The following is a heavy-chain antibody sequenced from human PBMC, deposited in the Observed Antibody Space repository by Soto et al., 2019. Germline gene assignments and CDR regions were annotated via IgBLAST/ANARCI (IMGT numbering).Heavy chain of an antibody. V-gene: IGHV5-10-1*01. CDR3: ARARSLTIFGVVGFEMDV. CDR1: GYTFTDYW. CDR2: IDPSDSYT. Sequence: GESLKISGNGSGYTFTDYWINWVRQMPGKGLEWMGRIDPSDSYTKYSPSFQGHVTISADKSISTAYLEWSSLEASDTAMYYCARARSLTIFGVVGFEMDVWGQATTVTVYS. J-gene: IGHJ6*02. D-gene: IGHD3-3*01.